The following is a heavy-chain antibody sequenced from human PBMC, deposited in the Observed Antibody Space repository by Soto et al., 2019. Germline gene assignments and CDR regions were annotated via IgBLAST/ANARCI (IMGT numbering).Heavy chain of an antibody. Sequence: LRLSCSASGFTFSMFSMHWVRQAPGKGLEYVSGISSNGDSTYYADSVKGRLTISRDNSKNTLYLQMSSLRAVDTAVYYCVHPRSTVQIPPTWGQGTLVTVSS. V-gene: IGHV3-64D*06. CDR2: ISSNGDST. CDR1: GFTFSMFS. CDR3: VHPRSTVQIPPT. J-gene: IGHJ5*02. D-gene: IGHD4-17*01.